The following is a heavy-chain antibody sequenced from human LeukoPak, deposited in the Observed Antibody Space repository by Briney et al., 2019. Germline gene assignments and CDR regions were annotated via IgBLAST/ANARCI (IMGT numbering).Heavy chain of an antibody. CDR3: RDPFGY. CDR1: GFTFSSYG. D-gene: IGHD2/OR15-2a*01. V-gene: IGHV3-30*02. CDR2: IRYDGSDK. Sequence: GGSLRLSCAASGFTFSSYGMHWVRQAPGKGLEWVAFIRYDGSDKFYADSVKGRFTISRDNSKNTLYLQMNSLRVEDTAVYYCRDPFGYWGQGTLVTVSS. J-gene: IGHJ4*02.